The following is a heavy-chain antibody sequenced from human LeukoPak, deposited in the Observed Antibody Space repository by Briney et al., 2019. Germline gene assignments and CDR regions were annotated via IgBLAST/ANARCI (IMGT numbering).Heavy chain of an antibody. D-gene: IGHD3-3*01. Sequence: GGSLRLSCAASGFIFTNYFMSWVRQAPGKGLEWVASIKHDGSEKYYVDSVRGRFTISRDNTMSSLYLQMSSLRAEDTAVYYCATDRGWRTSGYYLYYFEYWGQGTLVTFSS. CDR2: IKHDGSEK. CDR3: ATDRGWRTSGYYLYYFEY. CDR1: GFIFTNYF. V-gene: IGHV3-7*01. J-gene: IGHJ4*02.